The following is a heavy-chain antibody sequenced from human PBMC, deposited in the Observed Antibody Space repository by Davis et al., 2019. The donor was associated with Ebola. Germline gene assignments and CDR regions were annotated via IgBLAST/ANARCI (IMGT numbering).Heavy chain of an antibody. V-gene: IGHV3-48*01. D-gene: IGHD1-1*01. CDR2: ISRSSSTI. J-gene: IGHJ6*02. CDR3: ARNGPHYGMDV. Sequence: GESLKISCAASGFTFSSYSMNWVRQAPGKGLEWVSYISRSSSTIYYADTVKGRFTISRDNSKNTLYLQMNSLRVEETVVYYCARNGPHYGMDVWGQGTTVTVSS. CDR1: GFTFSSYS.